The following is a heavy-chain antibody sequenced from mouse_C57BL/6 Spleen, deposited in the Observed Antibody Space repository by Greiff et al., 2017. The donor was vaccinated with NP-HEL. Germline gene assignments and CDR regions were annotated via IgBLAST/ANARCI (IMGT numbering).Heavy chain of an antibody. CDR3: ARDELRYAMDY. V-gene: IGHV3-6*01. D-gene: IGHD1-1*01. CDR1: GYSITSGYY. Sequence: EVKLLESGPGLVKPSQSLSLTCSVTGYSITSGYYWNWIRQFPGNKLEWMGYISYDGSNNYNPSLKNRISITRDTSKNQFFLKLNSVTTEDTATYYCARDELRYAMDYWGQGTSVTVSS. CDR2: ISYDGSN. J-gene: IGHJ4*01.